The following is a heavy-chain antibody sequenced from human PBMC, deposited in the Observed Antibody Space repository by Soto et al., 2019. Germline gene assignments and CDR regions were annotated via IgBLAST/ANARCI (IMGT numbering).Heavy chain of an antibody. J-gene: IGHJ4*02. D-gene: IGHD2-2*01. Sequence: SETLSLTCTVSGDSMTSGDYSWSWIRQPPGKGLEWLGHIYRTGNTHYSPSLKSRVSISQDRSKNQFSLELTSVTAADTAVYYCARGDYQYSIDYWGQGTLVTVSS. CDR3: ARGDYQYSIDY. CDR1: GDSMTSGDYS. V-gene: IGHV4-30-2*01. CDR2: IYRTGNT.